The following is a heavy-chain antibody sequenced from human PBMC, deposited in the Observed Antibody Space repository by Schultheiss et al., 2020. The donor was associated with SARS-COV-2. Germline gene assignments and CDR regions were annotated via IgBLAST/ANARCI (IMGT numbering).Heavy chain of an antibody. CDR2: IKQDGSEK. CDR3: ARDSYGSGRAGAFDI. D-gene: IGHD3-10*01. Sequence: GGSLRLSCAASGFTFSSYWMSWVRQAPGKGLEWVANIKQDGSEKYYVDSVKGRFTISRDNSKNTLYLQMNSLRAEDTAVYYCARDSYGSGRAGAFDIWGQGTMVTVSS. CDR1: GFTFSSYW. J-gene: IGHJ3*02. V-gene: IGHV3-7*01.